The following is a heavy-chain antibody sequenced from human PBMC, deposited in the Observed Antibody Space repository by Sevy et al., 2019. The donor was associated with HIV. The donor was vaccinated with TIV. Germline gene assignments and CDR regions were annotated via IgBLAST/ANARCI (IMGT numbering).Heavy chain of an antibody. CDR2: IKSKTDGGTT. V-gene: IGHV3-15*01. D-gene: IGHD3-3*01. CDR3: TTVIIFWSGYYNFDY. Sequence: GGSLRLSCAASGFTFSNAWMSWVRQAPGKGLEWVGRIKSKTDGGTTDYAAPVKGRFTISRDDSKKTLYLQMNSLKTEDTAVYYCTTVIIFWSGYYNFDYWGQGTLVTVSS. J-gene: IGHJ4*02. CDR1: GFTFSNAW.